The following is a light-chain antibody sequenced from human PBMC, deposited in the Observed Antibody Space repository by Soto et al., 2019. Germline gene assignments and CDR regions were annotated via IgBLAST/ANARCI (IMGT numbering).Light chain of an antibody. CDR3: QQYGSSSWT. Sequence: EIVLTQSPGTLSLSPGERATLSCRASQSVGSSYLAWYQQKPGQAPRLLIYGASSRATGIPDMFSGSGSGTDVTLTISRLEPEDFAVYYCQQYGSSSWTFGQGTKVEIK. CDR2: GAS. CDR1: QSVGSSY. J-gene: IGKJ1*01. V-gene: IGKV3-20*01.